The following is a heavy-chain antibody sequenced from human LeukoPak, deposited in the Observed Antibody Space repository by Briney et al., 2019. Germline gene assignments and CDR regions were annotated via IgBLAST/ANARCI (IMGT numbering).Heavy chain of an antibody. CDR3: TKSGTKYTSSNFDY. CDR1: GFTFSSYG. Sequence: PGGSLRLSCTASGFTFSSYGMHWVRQAPGKGLEWVAVVSHDGSVKYYADSVKGRFTVSRDNSKNMLYLQMSSLRGEDTAMYYCTKSGTKYTSSNFDYWGQGTLVTVSS. V-gene: IGHV3-30*18. D-gene: IGHD6-6*01. J-gene: IGHJ4*02. CDR2: VSHDGSVK.